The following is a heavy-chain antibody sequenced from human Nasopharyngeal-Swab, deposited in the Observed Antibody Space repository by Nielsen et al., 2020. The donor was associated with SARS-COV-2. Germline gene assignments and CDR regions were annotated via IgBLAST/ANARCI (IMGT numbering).Heavy chain of an antibody. J-gene: IGHJ6*02. CDR3: ARDCSSTSCYGYYYYYGMDV. D-gene: IGHD2-2*01. V-gene: IGHV3-48*03. Sequence: GESLKISCAAPGFTFSSYEMNWVRPAPGQGLAWVSYISSSGSTIYYADSVKGLFTISRDNAKNSLYLQMNSLRAEDTAVYYCARDCSSTSCYGYYYYYGMDVWGQGTTVTVSS. CDR2: ISSSGSTI. CDR1: GFTFSSYE.